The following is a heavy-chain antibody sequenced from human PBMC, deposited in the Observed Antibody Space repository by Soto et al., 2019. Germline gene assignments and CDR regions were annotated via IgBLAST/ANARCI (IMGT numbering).Heavy chain of an antibody. J-gene: IGHJ2*01. CDR2: IYYSGTT. CDR3: ASGHCFGSSCSYLDL. V-gene: IGHV4-31*03. D-gene: IGHD2-15*01. CDR1: GGSIDSDGSY. Sequence: QVQLQESGPGLVKPSQTLSLTCTVSGGSIDSDGSYWSWIRQSPGEGLEWLGYIYYSGTTYYNPSLQSRVSISLDTSKNQFSLKLSSVTAADTAIYYCASGHCFGSSCSYLDLWGRGTLVTVSS.